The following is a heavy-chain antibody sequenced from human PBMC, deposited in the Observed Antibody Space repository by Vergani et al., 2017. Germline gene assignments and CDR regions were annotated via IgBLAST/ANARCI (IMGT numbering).Heavy chain of an antibody. CDR1: GITFSSYE. CDR2: ISSSGSTI. V-gene: IGHV3-48*03. J-gene: IGHJ6*02. D-gene: IGHD2-2*01. Sequence: EVQLVESGGGLVQPGGSLRLSCAASGITFSSYEMNWVRQAPGKGLEWVSYISSSGSTIYYAYSVKGRFTISRDNAKNSLYLQMNSLRSDDTAVYYCARGAYCSSTSCSTYYYGMDVWGQGSTVTVSS. CDR3: ARGAYCSSTSCSTYYYGMDV.